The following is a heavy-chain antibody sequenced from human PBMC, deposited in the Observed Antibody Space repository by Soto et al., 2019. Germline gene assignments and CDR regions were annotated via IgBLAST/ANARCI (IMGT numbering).Heavy chain of an antibody. CDR2: IIPIFGTA. J-gene: IGHJ6*02. CDR1: GGTFSSYA. CDR3: ARDRRTPDYVLRYFDWEGERLYYYYGMDV. Sequence: QVQLVQSGAEVKKPGSSVKVSCKASGGTFSSYAISWVRQAPGQGLEWMGGIIPIFGTANYAQKFQGRVTITADESTSTAYMELSSLRSEDTAVYYCARDRRTPDYVLRYFDWEGERLYYYYGMDVWGQGTTVTVSS. V-gene: IGHV1-69*01. D-gene: IGHD3-9*01.